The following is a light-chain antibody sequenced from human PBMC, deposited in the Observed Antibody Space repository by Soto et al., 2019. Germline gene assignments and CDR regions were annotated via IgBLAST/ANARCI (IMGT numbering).Light chain of an antibody. CDR2: DAS. CDR1: QSVSSY. J-gene: IGKJ1*01. V-gene: IGKV3-11*01. Sequence: EILLTQSPATLSLSPGERATLSCRASQSVSSYLAWYQQKPGQAPRLLIYDASNRATGIPARFSGSGSGTDFTLTISSLEPEDFATYYCQQYNSYSGTFGQGTKVDIK. CDR3: QQYNSYSGT.